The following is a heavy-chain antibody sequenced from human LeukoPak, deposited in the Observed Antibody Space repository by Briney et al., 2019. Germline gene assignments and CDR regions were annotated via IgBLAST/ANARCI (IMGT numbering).Heavy chain of an antibody. Sequence: PSETLSLTCAVYGESFSGYYWSWIRQPPGKGLEWIGEINHSGSTNYNPSLKSRVTISVDTSKNQFSLKLSSVTAADTAVYYCAREKGRITMVRGVRAFDYWGQGTLVTVSS. CDR2: INHSGST. CDR1: GESFSGYY. V-gene: IGHV4-34*01. D-gene: IGHD3-10*01. CDR3: AREKGRITMVRGVRAFDY. J-gene: IGHJ4*02.